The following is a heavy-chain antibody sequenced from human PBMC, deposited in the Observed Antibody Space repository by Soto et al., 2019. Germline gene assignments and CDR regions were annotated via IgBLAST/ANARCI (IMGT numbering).Heavy chain of an antibody. CDR1: GFTFIDHY. CDR2: TRNKVTGYTT. V-gene: IGHV3-72*01. CDR3: ARDQYCGRSNCYRTGMDV. Sequence: DVQLVESGGGLVQPGGSLRLSCAASGFTFIDHYMDWVRQAPGKGLEWVGRTRNKVTGYTTEYAASVEGRFTISRDDSKNSLYLQMNSLKTEDTAVYYCARDQYCGRSNCYRTGMDVWGQGTTVTVSS. D-gene: IGHD2-2*01. J-gene: IGHJ6*02.